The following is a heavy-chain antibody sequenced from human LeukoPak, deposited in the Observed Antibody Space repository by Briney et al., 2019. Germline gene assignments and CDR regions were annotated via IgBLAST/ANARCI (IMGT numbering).Heavy chain of an antibody. V-gene: IGHV3-53*01. CDR1: GFTVSSNY. D-gene: IGHD1-26*01. CDR3: AAYSGSYANWFDP. CDR2: IYSGGST. J-gene: IGHJ5*02. Sequence: PGGSLRLSCAAPGFTVSSNYMSWVRQAPGKGLEWVSVIYSGGSTYYADSVKGRFAISRDNSKNTLYLQMNSLRAEDTAVYYCAAYSGSYANWFDPWGQGTLVTVSS.